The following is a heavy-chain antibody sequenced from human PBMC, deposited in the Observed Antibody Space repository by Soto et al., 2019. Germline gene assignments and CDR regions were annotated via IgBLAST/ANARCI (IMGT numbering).Heavy chain of an antibody. J-gene: IGHJ4*02. V-gene: IGHV3-23*01. Sequence: EVQLLESGGGLVQPGGSLRLSCVAFGFTFSSYAMSWVRQAPGKGLEWVSAISGSGVSTYYADSVKGRFTISRDNSNNTFYLQMNSLRAEDTAVYYCAKEAGYSSGWDTFDYWGQGTLVTVSS. D-gene: IGHD6-19*01. CDR2: ISGSGVST. CDR3: AKEAGYSSGWDTFDY. CDR1: GFTFSSYA.